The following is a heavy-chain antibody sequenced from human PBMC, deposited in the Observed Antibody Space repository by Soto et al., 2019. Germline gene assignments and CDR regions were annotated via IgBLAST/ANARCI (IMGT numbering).Heavy chain of an antibody. CDR3: AKEPEVTQFQNALAK. J-gene: IGHJ4*01. Sequence: GGSLRLSCAASGFTFSSYTMTWVRQAPGKGLEWVSGVGGDGGGTYYADSVKGRFTISRDNSKNTLYLQMNSLRAEDTAVYYCAKEPEVTQFQNALAKWGQGTLVTVSS. CDR1: GFTFSSYT. CDR2: VGGDGGGT. D-gene: IGHD3-16*01. V-gene: IGHV3-23*01.